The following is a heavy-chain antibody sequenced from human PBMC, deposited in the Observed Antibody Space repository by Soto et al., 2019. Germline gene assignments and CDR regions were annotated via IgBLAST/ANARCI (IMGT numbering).Heavy chain of an antibody. J-gene: IGHJ4*02. CDR2: ISYDGSNK. CDR1: GFTFSSYG. D-gene: IGHD2-2*03. CDR3: AKIAGDGYCSSTSCPTLIVY. V-gene: IGHV3-30*18. Sequence: GGSLRLSCAASGFTFSSYGMHWVRQAPGKGLEWVAVISYDGSNKYYADSVKGRFTISRDNSKNTLYLQMNSLRAEDTAVYYCAKIAGDGYCSSTSCPTLIVYWGQGTLVTVSS.